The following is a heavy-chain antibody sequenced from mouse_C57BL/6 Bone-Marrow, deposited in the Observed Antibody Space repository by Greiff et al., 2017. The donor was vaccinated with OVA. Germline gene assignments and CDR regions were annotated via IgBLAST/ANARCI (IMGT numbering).Heavy chain of an antibody. Sequence: EVKLMESVAELVRPGSSVKMSCKTSGYTFTSYGINWVKQRPGQGLEWIGYIYIGNGYTEYNEKFKGKATLTSDTSSSTAYLQLSSLTSEDSAIYFCARSGVLLRSDYWGQGTTLTVSS. CDR2: IYIGNGYT. CDR3: ARSGVLLRSDY. J-gene: IGHJ2*01. D-gene: IGHD1-1*01. CDR1: GYTFTSYG. V-gene: IGHV1-58*01.